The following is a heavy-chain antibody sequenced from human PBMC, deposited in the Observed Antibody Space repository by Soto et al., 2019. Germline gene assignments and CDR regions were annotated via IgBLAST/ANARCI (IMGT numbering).Heavy chain of an antibody. CDR3: ARAYARRGYYYGMDV. Sequence: PGGSLRLSCAASGFTFSSYAMHWVRQAPGKGLEWVAVISYDGSNKYYADSVKGRFTISRDNSKNTLYLQMNSLRAEDTAVYYCARAYARRGYYYGMDVWGQGTTVTVSS. J-gene: IGHJ6*02. CDR1: GFTFSSYA. D-gene: IGHD2-2*01. CDR2: ISYDGSNK. V-gene: IGHV3-30-3*01.